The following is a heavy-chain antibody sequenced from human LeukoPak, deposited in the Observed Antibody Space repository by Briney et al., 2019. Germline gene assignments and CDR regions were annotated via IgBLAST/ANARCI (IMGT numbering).Heavy chain of an antibody. CDR1: GYSFTSNW. V-gene: IGHV5-51*01. J-gene: IGHJ4*02. CDR2: IYPGDSDT. Sequence: GESLKISCKASGYSFTSNWIGWVRQMPGKGLEWMGIIYPGDSDTRYSPSFQGQVTISADKSISTAYLQWSSLKASDTAMSYCARLSRSTSCYLDYWGQGTLVTVSS. CDR3: ARLSRSTSCYLDY. D-gene: IGHD2-2*01.